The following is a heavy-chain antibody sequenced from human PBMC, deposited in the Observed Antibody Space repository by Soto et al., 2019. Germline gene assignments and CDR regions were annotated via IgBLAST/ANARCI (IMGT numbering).Heavy chain of an antibody. CDR3: AKFFVETGSNSGWPWSFHY. D-gene: IGHD6-25*01. J-gene: IGHJ4*02. Sequence: EVQLLESGGGLVQPGRALRLSCAASGFTFSNYAMSWVRQAPGQGLDWVSAISGSGGTIYYADCVKWRFTMSRDNSKNTLFLQTNSLRDEDAAVYYCAKFFVETGSNSGWPWSFHYWGQGTLVTVSS. V-gene: IGHV3-23*01. CDR1: GFTFSNYA. CDR2: ISGSGGTI.